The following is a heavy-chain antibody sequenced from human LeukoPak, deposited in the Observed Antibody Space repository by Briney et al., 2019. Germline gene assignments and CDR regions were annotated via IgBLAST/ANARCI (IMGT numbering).Heavy chain of an antibody. J-gene: IGHJ4*02. Sequence: GGSLRLSCAASGFTSSSYWMSWVRQAPGEGLEWVANIKQDGSEKYYVDSVKGRFTISRDNAKNSLYLQMNSLRAEDTAVYYCARSSPSGYYFDYWGQGTLVTVSS. D-gene: IGHD7-27*01. CDR3: ARSSPSGYYFDY. CDR2: IKQDGSEK. V-gene: IGHV3-7*01. CDR1: GFTSSSYW.